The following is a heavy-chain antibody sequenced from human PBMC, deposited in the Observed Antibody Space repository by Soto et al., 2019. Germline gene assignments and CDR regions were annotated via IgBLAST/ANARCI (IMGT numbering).Heavy chain of an antibody. V-gene: IGHV1-18*04. CDR1: GYTFTTYG. CDR3: ARDEGGYDILTGYYKAHHFDY. D-gene: IGHD3-9*01. J-gene: IGHJ4*02. CDR2: ISPYNGTT. Sequence: ASVKVSCKASGYTFTTYGISWVRQAPGQRLEWMGWISPYNGTTKYAEKFQGEMTMTTDTATSTAYMDLRSLRSDDTAVYYCARDEGGYDILTGYYKAHHFDYWGQGVLVTVSS.